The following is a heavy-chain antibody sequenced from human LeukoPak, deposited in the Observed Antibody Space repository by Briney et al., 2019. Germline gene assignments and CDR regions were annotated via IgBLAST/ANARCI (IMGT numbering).Heavy chain of an antibody. CDR2: ISSSSSYI. CDR3: ARGPPGYSSGWPAFDP. CDR1: GFTFSSYS. Sequence: PGGSLRLSCAVSGFTFSSYSMNWVRQAPGKGLEWVSSISSSSSYIYYADSVKGRFTISRDNAKNSLYLQMNSLRAEDTAVYYCARGPPGYSSGWPAFDPWGQGTLVTVSS. V-gene: IGHV3-21*01. J-gene: IGHJ5*02. D-gene: IGHD6-19*01.